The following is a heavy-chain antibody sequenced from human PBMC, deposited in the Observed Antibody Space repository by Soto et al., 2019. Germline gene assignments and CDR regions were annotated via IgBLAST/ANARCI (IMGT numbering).Heavy chain of an antibody. CDR2: ISSSGGST. CDR1: GFTFSSYA. D-gene: IGHD3-16*01. CDR3: AKLVGERVVIMLDF. V-gene: IGHV3-23*01. J-gene: IGHJ4*02. Sequence: GGSLRLSCAASGFTFSSYAMSWVRQAPGKGLEWVSTISSSGGSTYYADSVKGRFTISRDKSKNTMYLQMNRLRAEDTAVYSCAKLVGERVVIMLDFWGQGTLVTVSS.